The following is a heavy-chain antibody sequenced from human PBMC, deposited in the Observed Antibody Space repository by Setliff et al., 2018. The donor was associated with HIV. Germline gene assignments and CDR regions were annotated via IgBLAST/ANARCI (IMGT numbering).Heavy chain of an antibody. CDR2: IHPSDFVT. J-gene: IGHJ4*02. CDR1: GYSFDIYW. Sequence: PGESLKISCNTSGYSFDIYWIGWVRQMPGQGLEWIGVIHPSDFVTRYGPSFQGQVSISADRSITTAYLQWSSLKASDTAIYYCTRRRRAPGTEDLEAHWGQGTLVTVSS. CDR3: TRRRRAPGTEDLEAH. D-gene: IGHD3-3*01. V-gene: IGHV5-51*01.